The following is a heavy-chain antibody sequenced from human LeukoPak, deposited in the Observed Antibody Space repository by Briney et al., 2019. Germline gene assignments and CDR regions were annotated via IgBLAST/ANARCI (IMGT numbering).Heavy chain of an antibody. CDR1: GFTFKSYD. Sequence: GGTLRLSCAASGFTFKSYDMSWVRQVPGKGLEWVSGIRGSGISTYYAGSVKGRFTISRDNSKNTLYLQMNSLRAEDTAVYYCAKVLWFGELLLDYWGQGTLVTVSS. D-gene: IGHD3-10*01. CDR3: AKVLWFGELLLDY. CDR2: IRGSGIST. J-gene: IGHJ4*02. V-gene: IGHV3-23*01.